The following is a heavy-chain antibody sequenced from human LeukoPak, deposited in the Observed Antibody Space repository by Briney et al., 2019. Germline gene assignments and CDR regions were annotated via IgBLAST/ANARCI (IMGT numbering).Heavy chain of an antibody. J-gene: IGHJ4*02. CDR1: GGSFSGYY. V-gene: IGHV4-34*01. CDR3: ARGRDYGGNSVHY. D-gene: IGHD4-23*01. CDR2: INHSGST. Sequence: SETLSLTCAVYGGSFSGYYWSWIRQPPGKGLEWVGEINHSGSTNYNPSLKSRVTISVDTSKNQFSLKLSSVTAADTAVYYCARGRDYGGNSVHYWGQGTLVTVSS.